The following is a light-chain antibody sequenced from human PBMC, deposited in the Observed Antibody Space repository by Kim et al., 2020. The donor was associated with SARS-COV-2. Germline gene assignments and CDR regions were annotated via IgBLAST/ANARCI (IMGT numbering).Light chain of an antibody. CDR2: TNN. CDR1: TSNIETNT. Sequence: QSVLTQPPSVSGTPGQRVTISCSGSTSNIETNTVNWYQQLPGTAPKLLIHTNNQRPSGVPDRFSGSRFGTSASLTISGLQSEAEDDYFCAVWEDSPDGYVVFGGGTKLTVL. V-gene: IGLV1-44*01. CDR3: AVWEDSPDGYVV. J-gene: IGLJ2*01.